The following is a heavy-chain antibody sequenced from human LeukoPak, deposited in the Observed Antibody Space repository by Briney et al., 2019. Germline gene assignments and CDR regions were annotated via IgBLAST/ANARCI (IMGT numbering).Heavy chain of an antibody. J-gene: IGHJ4*02. Sequence: PGGPLRLSCAASGFTFSRYWMAWVRQAPGKGLEWVANIRGDAGDKGYADSVRDRFTISRGNGKNSLYLQMNSLTAEDTAVYYCARDVHGALDFWGQGTLVVVSS. D-gene: IGHD4/OR15-4a*01. CDR2: IRGDAGDK. CDR3: ARDVHGALDF. V-gene: IGHV3-7*01. CDR1: GFTFSRYW.